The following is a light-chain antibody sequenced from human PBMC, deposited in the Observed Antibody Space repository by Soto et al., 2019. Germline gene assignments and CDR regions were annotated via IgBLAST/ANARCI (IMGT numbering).Light chain of an antibody. Sequence: DIVLTQSPGTLSLSSGERATLSCRASQSVGSSYLAWYQQKPGQAPWLLIYGASNRATGIPYRFSGSESGTDFTLTLSRLVPEEVAVDYCQEVRFSPCTVRQGTKVEIK. CDR2: GAS. CDR3: QEVRFSPCT. CDR1: QSVGSSY. V-gene: IGKV3-20*01. J-gene: IGKJ1*01.